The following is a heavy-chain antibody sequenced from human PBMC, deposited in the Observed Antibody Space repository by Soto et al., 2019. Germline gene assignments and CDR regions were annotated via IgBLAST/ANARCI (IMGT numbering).Heavy chain of an antibody. V-gene: IGHV3-9*01. J-gene: IGHJ4*02. D-gene: IGHD3-10*01. Sequence: GGSLRLSCAASGFTFDDYAMHWVRQAPGKGLEWVSGISWNSGSIGYADSVKGRFTISRDNAKNSLYLQMNSLRAEDTALYYCAKGYGSGSYHAWSFDYWGQGTLVTVSS. CDR2: ISWNSGSI. CDR3: AKGYGSGSYHAWSFDY. CDR1: GFTFDDYA.